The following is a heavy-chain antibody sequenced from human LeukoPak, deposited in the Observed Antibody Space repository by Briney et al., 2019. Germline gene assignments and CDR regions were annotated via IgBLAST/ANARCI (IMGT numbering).Heavy chain of an antibody. V-gene: IGHV4-59*12. Sequence: SETLSLTCTVSGGSISSSYWGWLRQPPGKGLELVGYVYYSGNAYYNPSLQSRVTISVDTSKNQFSLKVNSVTAADTAVYYCARAGNVEMATADAFDIWGQGTMVTASS. D-gene: IGHD5-24*01. CDR3: ARAGNVEMATADAFDI. J-gene: IGHJ3*02. CDR2: VYYSGNA. CDR1: GGSISSSY.